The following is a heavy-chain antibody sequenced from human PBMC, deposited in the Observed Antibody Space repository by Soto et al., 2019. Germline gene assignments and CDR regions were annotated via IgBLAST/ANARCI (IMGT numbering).Heavy chain of an antibody. CDR2: INHSGST. D-gene: IGHD2-2*01. CDR1: GGSFSGYY. Sequence: QVQLQQWGAGLLKPSETLSLTCAVYGGSFSGYYWSWIRQPPGKGLEWIGEINHSGSTNYNPSLKSRVTISVDTSKNQFSLKPSSVTAADTAVYYCARAEVVVVPAAKYYYYYGLDVWGQGTTVTVSS. J-gene: IGHJ6*02. CDR3: ARAEVVVVPAAKYYYYYGLDV. V-gene: IGHV4-34*01.